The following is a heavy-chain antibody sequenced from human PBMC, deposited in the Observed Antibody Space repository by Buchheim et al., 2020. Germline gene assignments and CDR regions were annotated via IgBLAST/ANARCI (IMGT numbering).Heavy chain of an antibody. CDR2: ISYNGFQK. J-gene: IGHJ6*01. D-gene: IGHD3-10*01. CDR3: ARVREGVSMDQGIIVGAKGGLDV. Sequence: QEQLVQSGGGVVPPGTSLRLSCTASGFNFRSFAMRWVRQVPGKGLEWMAPISYNGFQKYSADSVRGRFSISRDNSKKTLFLQVNGLRREDTAVYFCARVREGVSMDQGIIVGAKGGLDVWGQGAT. CDR1: GFNFRSFA. V-gene: IGHV3-30*01.